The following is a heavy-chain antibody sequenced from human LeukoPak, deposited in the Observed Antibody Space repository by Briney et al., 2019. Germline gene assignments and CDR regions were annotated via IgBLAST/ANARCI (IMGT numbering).Heavy chain of an antibody. CDR3: AKDVVLDYYGTSGHYYYFDY. V-gene: IGHV3-74*01. J-gene: IGHJ4*02. CDR2: INSDGSGT. CDR1: GFTFSSYW. Sequence: PGGSLRLSCAASGFTFSSYWFHWVRQAPGKGLVWVSRINSDGSGTTYADSVKGRFTISRDNAKSTLFLQMNSLRAEDTAIYYCAKDVVLDYYGTSGHYYYFDYWGQGTLVTVSS. D-gene: IGHD3-22*01.